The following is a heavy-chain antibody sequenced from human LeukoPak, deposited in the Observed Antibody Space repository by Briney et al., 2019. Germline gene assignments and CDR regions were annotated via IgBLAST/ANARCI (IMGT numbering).Heavy chain of an antibody. CDR2: IRYDGSNK. CDR3: ARGTGDYDTGDAFDL. D-gene: IGHD3-22*01. CDR1: GFTFSSYA. J-gene: IGHJ3*01. Sequence: GGSLRLSCAASGFTFSSYAMHWVRQAPGKGLEWVAFIRYDGSNKYYADSVKGRFTISRDNSKNTLYLQMNSLRAGDTAVYYCARGTGDYDTGDAFDLWGQGTMVTVSS. V-gene: IGHV3-30*02.